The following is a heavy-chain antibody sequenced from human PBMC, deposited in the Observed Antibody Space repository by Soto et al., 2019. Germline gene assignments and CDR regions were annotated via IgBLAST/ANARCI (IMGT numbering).Heavy chain of an antibody. D-gene: IGHD5-12*01. CDR2: IYPGDSDT. J-gene: IGHJ6*02. CDR3: ARHGRLRIYYYYGMDV. V-gene: IGHV5-51*01. CDR1: GYSFTSYW. Sequence: GESLKVSSKGSGYSFTSYWIGWVRQMPGKALEWMGIIYPGDSDTRYSPSFQGQVTISADKFISTAYLQWSSLKASDIAMYYCARHGRLRIYYYYGMDVWGQGTTVTVSS.